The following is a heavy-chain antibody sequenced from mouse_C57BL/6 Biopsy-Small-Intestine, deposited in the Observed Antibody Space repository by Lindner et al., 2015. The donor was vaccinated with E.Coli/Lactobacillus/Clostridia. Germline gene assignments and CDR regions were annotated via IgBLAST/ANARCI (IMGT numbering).Heavy chain of an antibody. CDR1: GGTFSTYV. CDR2: IIPMFGTA. J-gene: IGHJ1*01. V-gene: IGHV1-81*01. CDR3: ARGYNYYGMDA. Sequence: SVKVSCKASGGTFSTYVISWVRQAPGQGLEWMGGIIPMFGTANYAQKFQGRVTITADESTSTAYMELSSLRSEDTAVYYCARGYNYYGMDAWGQGTTVTVSS. D-gene: IGHD1-1*01.